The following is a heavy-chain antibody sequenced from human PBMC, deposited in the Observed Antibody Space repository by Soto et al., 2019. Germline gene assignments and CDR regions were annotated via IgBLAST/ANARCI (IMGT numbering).Heavy chain of an antibody. J-gene: IGHJ4*02. CDR1: GVSISSYY. D-gene: IGHD2-15*01. V-gene: IGHV4-59*01. CDR2: IYYSGST. Sequence: SETLSLTCTVSGVSISSYYWIWIRQPPGKGLEWIGYIYYSGSTNYNPSLKSRVTISVDTSKNQSSLKLSSVTAADTAVYYCARDPGPGGIFAFDYWGQGTLVTVSS. CDR3: ARDPGPGGIFAFDY.